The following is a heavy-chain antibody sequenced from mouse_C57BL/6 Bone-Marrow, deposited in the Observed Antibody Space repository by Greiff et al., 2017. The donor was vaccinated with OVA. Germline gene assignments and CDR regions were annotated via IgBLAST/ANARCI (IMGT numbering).Heavy chain of an antibody. Sequence: EVMLVESGGGLVQSGRSLRLSCATSGFTFSDFYMEWVRQAPGKGLEWIAASRNKANDYTTEYSASVKGRFIVSRDTSQSILYLQMNALRAEDTAIYYCARDAPYLRAMDYWGQGTSVTVSS. CDR1: GFTFSDFY. CDR2: SRNKANDYTT. D-gene: IGHD5-5*01. V-gene: IGHV7-1*01. CDR3: ARDAPYLRAMDY. J-gene: IGHJ4*01.